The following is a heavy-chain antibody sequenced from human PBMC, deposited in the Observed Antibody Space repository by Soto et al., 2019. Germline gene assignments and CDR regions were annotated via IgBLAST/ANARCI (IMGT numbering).Heavy chain of an antibody. J-gene: IGHJ4*02. Sequence: PGGSLRLSCSASGFTFSSYAMHWVRQAPGKGLEYVSAISSNGGGTYYADSVKGRFTISRDNSKNTLYLQMSSLRAEDTAVYYCVRSGYSYGSPIFFDYWGQGTLVTVSS. CDR2: ISSNGGGT. CDR1: GFTFSSYA. CDR3: VRSGYSYGSPIFFDY. V-gene: IGHV3-64D*06. D-gene: IGHD5-18*01.